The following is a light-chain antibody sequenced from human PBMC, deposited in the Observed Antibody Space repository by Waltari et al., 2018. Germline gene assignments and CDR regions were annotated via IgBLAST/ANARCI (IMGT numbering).Light chain of an antibody. Sequence: SYVVTQSPSVSVAPGETARITCGGGNIGSKSVHWYQQGPGQAPVLVISYDSDRPSGIPERFSGSNSGNTATLTISWVEAEDEADYYCLVWHSTSDHHGVFGGGTKLTVL. CDR2: YDS. J-gene: IGLJ2*01. V-gene: IGLV3-21*04. CDR1: NIGSKS. CDR3: LVWHSTSDHHGV.